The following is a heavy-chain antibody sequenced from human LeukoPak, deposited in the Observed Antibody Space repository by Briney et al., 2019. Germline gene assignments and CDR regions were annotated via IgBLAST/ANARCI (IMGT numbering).Heavy chain of an antibody. CDR1: GFTFSSYA. Sequence: GGSLRLSCAASGFTFSSYAMSWVRQAPGKGLEWVSLIYSGGTTYYADSVKGRFTISRDNSKNTLYLQMNSLRAEDTAVYYCARLPVGALFEYWGQGTLVTVSS. J-gene: IGHJ4*02. CDR2: IYSGGTT. CDR3: ARLPVGALFEY. V-gene: IGHV3-53*01. D-gene: IGHD1-26*01.